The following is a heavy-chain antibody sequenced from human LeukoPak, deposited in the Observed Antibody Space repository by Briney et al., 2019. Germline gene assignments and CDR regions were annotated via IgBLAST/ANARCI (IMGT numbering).Heavy chain of an antibody. CDR1: GGTFSSYA. CDR3: AADTQTGVRGGY. D-gene: IGHD3-10*01. V-gene: IGHV1-69*05. Sequence: SVKVSCKASGGTFSSYAISWVRQAPGQGLEWMGGIIPIFGTANYAQKFQERVTITRDMSPSTAYMELSSLRSEDTAVYYCAADTQTGVRGGYWGQGTLVTVSS. J-gene: IGHJ4*02. CDR2: IIPIFGTA.